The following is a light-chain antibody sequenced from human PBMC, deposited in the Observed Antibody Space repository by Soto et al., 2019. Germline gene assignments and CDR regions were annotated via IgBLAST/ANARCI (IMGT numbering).Light chain of an antibody. CDR2: SFN. J-gene: IGLJ1*01. Sequence: QSVLTQPPSASGTPGQRVTISCSGSNSNVGRNTVNWFQHLPGTAPKLLIYSFNQRPSGVPDRFSGSKSGTSASLAIRGLQFEDEADYYCAAWDDSLNGYVFGTGTKVTVL. V-gene: IGLV1-44*01. CDR3: AAWDDSLNGYV. CDR1: NSNVGRNT.